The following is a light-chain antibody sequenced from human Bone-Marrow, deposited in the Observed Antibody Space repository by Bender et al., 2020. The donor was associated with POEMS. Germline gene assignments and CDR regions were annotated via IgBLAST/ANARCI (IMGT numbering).Light chain of an antibody. CDR2: SVT. J-gene: IGLJ2*01. Sequence: QSALTQPASVSGSPGQSITISCIGTRSDVGDYNFVSWYQQRPGKAPKLMIYSVTNRPSGISNRFSGSKSGNTASLTISGLQAEDEADYYCSSYTSSNTLIFGGGTKLTVL. CDR3: SSYTSSNTLI. V-gene: IGLV2-14*03. CDR1: RSDVGDYNF.